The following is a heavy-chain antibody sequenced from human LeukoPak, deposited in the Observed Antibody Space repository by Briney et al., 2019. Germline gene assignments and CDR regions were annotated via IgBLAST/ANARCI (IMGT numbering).Heavy chain of an antibody. D-gene: IGHD3-22*01. CDR2: INRNSGSI. V-gene: IGHV3-9*01. CDR1: GFTFSSYA. Sequence: GGSLRLSCAASGFTFSSYAMSWVRQAPGKGLEWVSGINRNSGSIGYADSVKGRFTISRDNAKNSLYLQMNSLRAEDTALYYCAKDGVIVSWAFDIWGQGTMVTVSS. J-gene: IGHJ3*02. CDR3: AKDGVIVSWAFDI.